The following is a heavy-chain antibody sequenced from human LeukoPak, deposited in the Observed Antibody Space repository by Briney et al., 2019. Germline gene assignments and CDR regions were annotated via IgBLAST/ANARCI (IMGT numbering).Heavy chain of an antibody. CDR1: GFTFSSYA. V-gene: IGHV3-23*01. J-gene: IGHJ4*02. Sequence: GGSLRLSYAASGFTFSSYAMSWVRQAPGRGLEWVSAISGSGGSTYYADSVKGRFTISRDNSKNTLYLQMNSLRAEDTAVYYCAQRGGYYYYFDYWGQGTLVTVSS. CDR3: AQRGGYYYYFDY. D-gene: IGHD3-22*01. CDR2: ISGSGGST.